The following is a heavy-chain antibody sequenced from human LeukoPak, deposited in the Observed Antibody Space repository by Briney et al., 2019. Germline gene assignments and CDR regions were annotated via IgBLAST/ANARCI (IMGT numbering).Heavy chain of an antibody. CDR3: ARDPGGAIIPNFDY. V-gene: IGHV3-21*01. Sequence: GGSLRLSCAASGFTFSSYSMNWVRQAPGKGLEWVSSISSSSSYIYYADSVKGRFTISRDNAKNSLYLQMNSLRAEDTAVYYCARDPGGAIIPNFDYWGQGTLVTVSS. D-gene: IGHD3-3*01. CDR1: GFTFSSYS. J-gene: IGHJ4*02. CDR2: ISSSSSYI.